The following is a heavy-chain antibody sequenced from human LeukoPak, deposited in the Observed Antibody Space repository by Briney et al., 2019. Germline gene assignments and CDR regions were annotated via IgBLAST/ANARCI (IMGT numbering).Heavy chain of an antibody. V-gene: IGHV1-8*03. CDR3: ARFGSVSRGIDY. Sequence: ASVKVSCKASGYTFTSYDINWVRQATGQGLEWMGWMNPNSGNTGYAQKFQGRVTITRNTSISTAYMELSSLRSEDTAVYYCARFGSVSRGIDYWGQGTLVTVSS. J-gene: IGHJ4*02. CDR2: MNPNSGNT. D-gene: IGHD1-26*01. CDR1: GYTFTSYD.